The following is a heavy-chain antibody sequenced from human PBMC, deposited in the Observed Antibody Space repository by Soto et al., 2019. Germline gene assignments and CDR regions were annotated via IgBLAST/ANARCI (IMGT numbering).Heavy chain of an antibody. CDR3: AREGSSGYSRSRFDY. CDR1: GGTFSSYA. Sequence: QVQLVQSGAEVKKPGSSVKVSCKASGGTFSSYAISWMRQAPGQGLEWMGGIIPIFGTANYAQKFQGRVTITADESKSTAYMELSSLRSEDTAVYYWAREGSSGYSRSRFDYWGQGTLVTVSS. J-gene: IGHJ4*02. CDR2: IIPIFGTA. D-gene: IGHD3-22*01. V-gene: IGHV1-69*12.